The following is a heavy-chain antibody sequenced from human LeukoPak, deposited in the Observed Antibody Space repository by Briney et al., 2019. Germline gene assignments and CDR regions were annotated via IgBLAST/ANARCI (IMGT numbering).Heavy chain of an antibody. J-gene: IGHJ5*02. CDR3: ANIYYYDSAPFDP. V-gene: IGHV4-34*01. CDR2: INHSGST. Sequence: SETLSLTCAVYGGSLSGYYWSWLRQPPGKGLEWIGEINHSGSTDYNPSLKSRVTISVDTSKNQFSLKLSSVTAADTAVYYCANIYYYDSAPFDPWGQGTLVTVSS. CDR1: GGSLSGYY. D-gene: IGHD3-22*01.